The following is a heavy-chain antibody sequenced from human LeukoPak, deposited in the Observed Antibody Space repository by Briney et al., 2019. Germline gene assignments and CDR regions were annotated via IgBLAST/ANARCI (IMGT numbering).Heavy chain of an antibody. V-gene: IGHV4-31*03. J-gene: IGHJ3*02. Sequence: SQPLSLTCTVSGGAISRGGYYWSWIRQHPGKGLEWIGYIYYSGSTYYNPSLKSRVTISVDTSKNQFSLKLSSVTAADTAVYYCARTVAATLFAIAFDIWGQGTMVTVSS. CDR1: GGAISRGGYY. D-gene: IGHD2-15*01. CDR3: ARTVAATLFAIAFDI. CDR2: IYYSGST.